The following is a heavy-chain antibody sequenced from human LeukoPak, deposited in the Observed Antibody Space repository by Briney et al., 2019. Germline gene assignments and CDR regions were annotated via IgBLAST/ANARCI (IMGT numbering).Heavy chain of an antibody. CDR2: IIPIFGIA. Sequence: GASVTVSFKGSGGTFIIYAISWVGQAPGQGLEWMGRIIPIFGIANYAQKFQGRVTITADKSTSTAYMELSSLRSEDTAVYYCARDRGGYYYDSTPGVPFDYWGQGTLVTVSS. CDR1: GGTFIIYA. V-gene: IGHV1-69*04. CDR3: ARDRGGYYYDSTPGVPFDY. D-gene: IGHD3-22*01. J-gene: IGHJ4*02.